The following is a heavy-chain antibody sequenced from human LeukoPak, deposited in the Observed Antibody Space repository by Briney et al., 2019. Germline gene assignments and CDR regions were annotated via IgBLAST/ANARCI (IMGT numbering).Heavy chain of an antibody. CDR3: ARGRYSSSWYKRIYYFDY. CDR1: GYTFTSYD. CDR2: MNPNSGNT. D-gene: IGHD6-13*01. V-gene: IGHV1-8*01. Sequence: ASVKVSCKASGYTFTSYDINWVRQATGQGLEWMGWMNPNSGNTDYAQKLQGRVTMTTDTSISTAYMELRSLRSEDTAVYYCARGRYSSSWYKRIYYFDYWGQGTLVTVSS. J-gene: IGHJ4*02.